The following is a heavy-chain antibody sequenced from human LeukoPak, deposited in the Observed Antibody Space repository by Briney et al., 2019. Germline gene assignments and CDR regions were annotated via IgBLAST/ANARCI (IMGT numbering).Heavy chain of an antibody. Sequence: SETLSLTCAVYGGSFSGYYWSWIRQPPGKGLEWIGEINHSGSTNYNPSLKSRVTISVGTSKNQFSLKLSSVTAADTAVYYCARGPNYYDSSGYTYYMDVWGKGTTVTVSS. D-gene: IGHD3-22*01. V-gene: IGHV4-34*01. CDR3: ARGPNYYDSSGYTYYMDV. CDR2: INHSGST. J-gene: IGHJ6*03. CDR1: GGSFSGYY.